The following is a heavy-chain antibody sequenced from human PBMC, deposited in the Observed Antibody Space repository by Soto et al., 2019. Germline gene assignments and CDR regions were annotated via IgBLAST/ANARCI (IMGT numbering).Heavy chain of an antibody. CDR1: GFTFSSYA. Sequence: EVQLLESGGGLVSPGGSLRLSCAASGFTFSSYAMSWVRQAPGKGLEWLAGITFRGDYTYYADSVKGRFSLSRDNSRNRLDLQMNNLKVEDTALYYCAKLGTMGVFDNWGQGILLTVSS. D-gene: IGHD1-26*01. J-gene: IGHJ4*02. V-gene: IGHV3-23*01. CDR3: AKLGTMGVFDN. CDR2: ITFRGDYT.